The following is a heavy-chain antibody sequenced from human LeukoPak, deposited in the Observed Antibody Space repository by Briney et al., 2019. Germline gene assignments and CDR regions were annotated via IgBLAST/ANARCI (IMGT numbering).Heavy chain of an antibody. CDR3: ARYYYGSGNYAFDI. Sequence: ASVKVSCKVSGYTLTELSMHWVRQAPGKGLEWMGGFDPEDGETIYAQKFQGRVTMTEDTSTDTAYMELSSLGSEDTAVYSCARYYYGSGNYAFDIWGQGTMVTVSS. D-gene: IGHD3-10*01. CDR2: FDPEDGET. V-gene: IGHV1-24*01. CDR1: GYTLTELS. J-gene: IGHJ3*02.